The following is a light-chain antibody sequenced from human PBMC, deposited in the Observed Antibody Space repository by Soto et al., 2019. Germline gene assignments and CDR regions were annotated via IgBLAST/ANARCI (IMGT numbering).Light chain of an antibody. V-gene: IGKV3-20*01. CDR2: GAP. Sequence: EIVLTQSPATLSVSPGERATLSCMAIQSVSRNLAWYQQTPGQAPRLRLYGAPSRATGIPDRLSGSGSGTDFTLTISRLEPEDFAVYYCQQYGSSRTFGQGTKVDIK. CDR3: QQYGSSRT. J-gene: IGKJ1*01. CDR1: QSVSRN.